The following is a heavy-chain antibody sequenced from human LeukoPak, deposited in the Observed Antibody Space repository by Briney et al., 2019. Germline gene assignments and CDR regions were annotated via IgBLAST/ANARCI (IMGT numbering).Heavy chain of an antibody. V-gene: IGHV3-21*01. Sequence: GGSLRLSCAASGFTFTSYSMNWVRQAPGKGLEWVSSTSSSSSYIYYADSVKGRFTISRDNAKNSLYLQMNSLRAEDTAVYYCARAFDIVVVSAATDFDYWGQGTLVTVSS. CDR3: ARAFDIVVVSAATDFDY. J-gene: IGHJ4*02. D-gene: IGHD2-2*01. CDR2: TSSSSSYI. CDR1: GFTFTSYS.